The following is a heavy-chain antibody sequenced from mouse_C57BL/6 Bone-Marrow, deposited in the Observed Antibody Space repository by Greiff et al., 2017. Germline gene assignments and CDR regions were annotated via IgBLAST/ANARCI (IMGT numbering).Heavy chain of an antibody. CDR1: GFTFSSYG. J-gene: IGHJ2*01. D-gene: IGHD2-4*01. Sequence: DVMLVESGGDLVKPGGSLKLSCAASGFTFSSYGMSWVRQTPDKRLEWVATISSGGSYTYYPDSVKGRFTISRDNAKNTLYLQMSSLKSEDTAMYYCASLSTMITTSYFDYWGQGTTLTVSS. CDR3: ASLSTMITTSYFDY. CDR2: ISSGGSYT. V-gene: IGHV5-6*02.